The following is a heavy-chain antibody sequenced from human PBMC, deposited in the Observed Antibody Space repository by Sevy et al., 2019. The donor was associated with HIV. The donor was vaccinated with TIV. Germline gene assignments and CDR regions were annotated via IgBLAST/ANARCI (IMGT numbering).Heavy chain of an antibody. CDR1: GFTFSNSD. D-gene: IGHD3-3*01. Sequence: GGSLRLSCAASGFTFSNSDMNWVHQAPGKGLEWVSAISGSGGSTYYADSVKGRFTISRDNSKNTLYLQMNSLRAEDTAVYYCAKDDQDYDFWSGTYYYYYYMDVWGKGTTVTVSS. J-gene: IGHJ6*03. V-gene: IGHV3-23*01. CDR2: ISGSGGST. CDR3: AKDDQDYDFWSGTYYYYYYMDV.